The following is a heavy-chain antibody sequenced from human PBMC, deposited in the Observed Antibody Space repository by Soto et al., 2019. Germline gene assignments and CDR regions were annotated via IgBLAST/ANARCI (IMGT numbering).Heavy chain of an antibody. V-gene: IGHV4-39*01. J-gene: IGHJ4*02. CDR1: GGSISSSSYY. Sequence: PSETLSLTCTVSGGSISSSSYYWGWIRQPPGKGLEWIGSIYYSGSTYYNPSLKSRVTISVDTSKNQFSLKLSSVTAADTAVYYCASGGSGYGFDYWGQGTLVTVSS. D-gene: IGHD3-22*01. CDR2: IYYSGST. CDR3: ASGGSGYGFDY.